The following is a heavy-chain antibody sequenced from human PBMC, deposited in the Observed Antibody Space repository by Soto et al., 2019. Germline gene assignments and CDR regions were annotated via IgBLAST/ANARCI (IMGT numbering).Heavy chain of an antibody. Sequence: SQTLSLTCAISGDSFSTNSAAWNWIRQSPSRGLEWLGRTYYRSKWYKDYALSVKSRITINPDTSKNQFSLHLNSVTPEDTAVYYCARASWVSQALVTLAEYWGQGTLVNVSS. J-gene: IGHJ4*02. CDR2: TYYRSKWYK. D-gene: IGHD5-18*01. CDR1: GDSFSTNSAA. V-gene: IGHV6-1*01. CDR3: ARASWVSQALVTLAEY.